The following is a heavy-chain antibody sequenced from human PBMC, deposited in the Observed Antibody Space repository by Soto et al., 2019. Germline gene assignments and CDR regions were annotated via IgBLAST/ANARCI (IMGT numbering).Heavy chain of an antibody. CDR1: GGSISSGGYS. V-gene: IGHV4-30-2*01. D-gene: IGHD2-2*01. CDR2: IYHSGST. J-gene: IGHJ5*02. CDR3: ARELGYCSSTSCYDWFDP. Sequence: SETLSLTCAVSGGSISSGGYSWSWIRHPPGNGLEWIGYIYHSGSTYYNPSLKSRVTISVDRSKNQFSLKLSSVTAADTAVYYCARELGYCSSTSCYDWFDPWGQGTMVTVSS.